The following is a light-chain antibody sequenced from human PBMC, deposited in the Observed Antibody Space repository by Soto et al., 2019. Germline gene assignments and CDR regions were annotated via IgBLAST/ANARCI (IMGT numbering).Light chain of an antibody. CDR2: RDI. Sequence: QSVLTQPPSASGTPGQTVTITCSGSSSNIGSDYVFWYQQLPGTAPRLLIYRDIQRPSGVPDRFSGSKSGSSGSLAVSALRYEDEAVYYCATWDGSLRGVDFGGGTKLTVL. CDR3: ATWDGSLRGVD. CDR1: SSNIGSDY. J-gene: IGLJ2*01. V-gene: IGLV1-47*01.